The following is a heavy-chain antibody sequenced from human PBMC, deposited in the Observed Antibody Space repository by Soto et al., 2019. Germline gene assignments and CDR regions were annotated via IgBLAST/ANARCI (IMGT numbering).Heavy chain of an antibody. D-gene: IGHD5-18*01. Sequence: EVQLVESGGGLVQPGGSLRLSCAASGFTFSSYAMHWVRQAPGKGLEYVSAISSNGGSTYYANSVKGRFTISRDNSKNTRYLQMGSLRAEDMAVYYCARGVDGYSLDVDYWGQGTLVTVCS. CDR2: ISSNGGST. CDR3: ARGVDGYSLDVDY. V-gene: IGHV3-64*01. CDR1: GFTFSSYA. J-gene: IGHJ4*02.